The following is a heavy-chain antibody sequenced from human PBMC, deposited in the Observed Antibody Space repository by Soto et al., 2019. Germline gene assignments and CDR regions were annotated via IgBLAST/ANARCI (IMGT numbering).Heavy chain of an antibody. CDR3: ARENRLYYYYYMDV. CDR1: GGSISSGGYY. J-gene: IGHJ6*03. CDR2: IYYSGST. V-gene: IGHV4-31*03. Sequence: QVQLQESGPGLVKPSQTLSLTCTVSGGSISSGGYYWSWIRQHPGKGLEWIGYIYYSGSTYYNPSLNSRVTITVDTSKNQFSLKLSSVTAADTAVYYCARENRLYYYYYMDVWGKGATVTVSS.